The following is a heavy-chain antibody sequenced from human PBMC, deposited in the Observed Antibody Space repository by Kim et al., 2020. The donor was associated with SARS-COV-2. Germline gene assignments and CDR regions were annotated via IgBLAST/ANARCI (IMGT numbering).Heavy chain of an antibody. V-gene: IGHV3-30*04. Sequence: GGSLRLSCAASGFTFSSYAMHWVRQAPGKGLEWVAVISYDGSNKYYADSVKGRFTISRDNSKNTLYLQMNSLRAEDTAVNYCARDGDHSGWLYFDYWGQGTLVTVSS. CDR1: GFTFSSYA. D-gene: IGHD6-19*01. CDR2: ISYDGSNK. J-gene: IGHJ4*02. CDR3: ARDGDHSGWLYFDY.